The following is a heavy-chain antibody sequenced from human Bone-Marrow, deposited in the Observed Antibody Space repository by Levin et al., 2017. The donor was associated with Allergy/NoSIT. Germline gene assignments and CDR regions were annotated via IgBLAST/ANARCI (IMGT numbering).Heavy chain of an antibody. V-gene: IGHV4-38-2*01. CDR1: GYSISSGYN. J-gene: IGHJ4*02. D-gene: IGHD3-16*01. Sequence: SETLSLTCVVSGYSISSGYNWGWIRQSPGKGLEWIGSIYHSGSTYYNPSLKSRVTISVDTSKNQFSLKLSSVTAADTAVYYCARAGMITFGGSQFDYWGPGTLVTVSS. CDR2: IYHSGST. CDR3: ARAGMITFGGSQFDY.